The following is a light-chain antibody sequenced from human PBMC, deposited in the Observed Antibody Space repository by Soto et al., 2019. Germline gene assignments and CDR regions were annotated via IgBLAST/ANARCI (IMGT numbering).Light chain of an antibody. V-gene: IGKV1-13*02. CDR3: QQFQSYALT. J-gene: IGKJ4*02. CDR2: DAS. CDR1: QGISSA. Sequence: AIPLTQSPSSLSASVGDRVTITCRASQGISSALAWYQHKPGRAPRLLIYDASSLQSGVPSRFSGSGSGTDFTLTISSRQPEDFAIYYCQQFQSYALTVGGGTKLEIK.